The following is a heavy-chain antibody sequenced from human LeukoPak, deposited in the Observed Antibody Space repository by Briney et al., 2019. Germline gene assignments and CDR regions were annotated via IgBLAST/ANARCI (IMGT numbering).Heavy chain of an antibody. D-gene: IGHD1-26*01. J-gene: IGHJ5*02. CDR3: AREVRRELLGFDP. CDR1: GYTFTSYY. V-gene: IGHV1-46*01. Sequence: GASVKVSCKTSGYTFTSYYMHWVRQAPGQGLEWMGIINPSGGSTSYAQKFQGRVTMTRDTSTSTVYMELSSLRSEDTAVYYCAREVRRELLGFDPWGQGTLVTVSS. CDR2: INPSGGST.